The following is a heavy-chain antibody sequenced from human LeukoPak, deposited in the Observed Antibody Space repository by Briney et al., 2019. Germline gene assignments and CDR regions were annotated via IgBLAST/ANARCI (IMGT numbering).Heavy chain of an antibody. Sequence: PGGSLRLSCAASGITFSSYAMSWVRQAPGKGLEWVSSISGSGAGTYYADSVKGRFTISRDNSKNTLYLQMNSLRTEDTAVYFCAKFEGATIPGWFNDYWGQGILVTVSS. D-gene: IGHD6-19*01. CDR1: GITFSSYA. CDR2: ISGSGAGT. V-gene: IGHV3-23*01. CDR3: AKFEGATIPGWFNDY. J-gene: IGHJ4*02.